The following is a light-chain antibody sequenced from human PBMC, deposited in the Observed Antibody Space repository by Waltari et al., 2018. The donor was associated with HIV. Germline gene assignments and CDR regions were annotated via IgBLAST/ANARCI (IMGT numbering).Light chain of an antibody. Sequence: QSVLTQPPSTSGTSGQRVTISCSGSTSNVGSNYIYWYRQFPGAAPNILIYRNNQLPSGAADRFSGSKSGTSASLAISGLRSGDEADDYCAVWDDTLNGPVFGGGTRVTVL. CDR3: AVWDDTLNGPV. V-gene: IGLV1-47*01. CDR2: RNN. CDR1: TSNVGSNY. J-gene: IGLJ2*01.